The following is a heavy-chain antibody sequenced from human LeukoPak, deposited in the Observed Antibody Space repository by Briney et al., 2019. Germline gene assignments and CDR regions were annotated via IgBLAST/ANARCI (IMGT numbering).Heavy chain of an antibody. CDR2: IRYDGSNK. D-gene: IGHD2-2*01. CDR1: GFTFSSYA. J-gene: IGHJ4*02. V-gene: IGHV3-30*02. Sequence: GGSLRLSCAASGFTFSSYAMHWVRQAPGKGLEWVAFIRYDGSNKYYADSVKGRFTISRDNSKNTLYLQMNSLRAEDTAVYYCAKESVQPHPYCSSTSCYRAYFDYWGQGTLVTVSS. CDR3: AKESVQPHPYCSSTSCYRAYFDY.